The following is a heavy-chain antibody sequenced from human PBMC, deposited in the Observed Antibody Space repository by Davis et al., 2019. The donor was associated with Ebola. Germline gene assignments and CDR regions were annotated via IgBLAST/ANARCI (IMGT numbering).Heavy chain of an antibody. CDR1: GFTFSSYS. D-gene: IGHD6-13*01. CDR2: IRSKANSYAT. CDR3: TAAAGIFDY. V-gene: IGHV3-73*01. J-gene: IGHJ4*02. Sequence: PGGSLRLSCAASGFTFSSYSMNWVRQASGKGLEWVGRIRSKANSYATAYAASVKGRFTISRDDSKNTAYLQMNSLKTEDTAVYYCTAAAGIFDYWGQGTLVTVSS.